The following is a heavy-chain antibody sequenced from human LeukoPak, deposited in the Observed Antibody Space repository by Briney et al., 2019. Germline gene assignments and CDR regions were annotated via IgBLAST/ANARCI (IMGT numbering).Heavy chain of an antibody. CDR2: INHSGST. V-gene: IGHV4-34*01. J-gene: IGHJ4*02. CDR1: GGSFSGYY. D-gene: IGHD1-26*01. CDR3: ARGLSGSYFDY. Sequence: KPSETPSLTCAVYGGSFSGYYWSWIRQPPGKGLEWIGEINHSGSTNYNPSLKSRVTISVDTSKNQFSLRLSSVTAADTAVYYCARGLSGSYFDYWGQGTLVTVSS.